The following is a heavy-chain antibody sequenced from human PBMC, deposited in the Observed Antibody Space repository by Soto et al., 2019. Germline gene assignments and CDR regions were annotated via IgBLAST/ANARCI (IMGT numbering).Heavy chain of an antibody. V-gene: IGHV3-21*04. D-gene: IGHD1-26*01. CDR1: GFTFSSYS. Sequence: GGSLRLSCAASGFTFSSYSMNWVRQAPGKGLEWVSSISSSAERIFYVDSVKGRFTISRDNSKNKLYLQMDSLRAEDTAVYYCVTLALGKFDYWGQGNLVTVSS. CDR2: ISSSAERI. CDR3: VTLALGKFDY. J-gene: IGHJ4*02.